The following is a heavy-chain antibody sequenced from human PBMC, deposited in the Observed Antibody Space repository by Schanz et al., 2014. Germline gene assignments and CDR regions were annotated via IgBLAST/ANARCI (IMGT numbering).Heavy chain of an antibody. D-gene: IGHD1-26*01. CDR2: MYNIGIT. CDR3: ARLGVGDKAYYYYGTDV. Sequence: QVQLQESGPGLVQPSETLSLTCTVSGGSIRRYYWSWIRQPPGKGLEWFASMYNIGITYYNPSLNSRVTISVDMSKTQFALNLRSVTAADTAVYYCARLGVGDKAYYYYGTDVWGQGTTVLVSS. V-gene: IGHV4-59*08. J-gene: IGHJ6*02. CDR1: GGSIRRYY.